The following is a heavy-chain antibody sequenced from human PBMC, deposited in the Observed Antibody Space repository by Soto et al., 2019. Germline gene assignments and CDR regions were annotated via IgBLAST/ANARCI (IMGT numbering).Heavy chain of an antibody. D-gene: IGHD7-27*01. J-gene: IGHJ4*02. V-gene: IGHV4-61*01. CDR3: ARALQPEMGIDY. CDR2: IYYSGST. Sequence: QVQLQESGPGLVKPSETLSLTCTVSGGSVSSGSYYWSWIRQPPGKGLEWIGYIYYSGSTNYNPSLKSRVTISVDTSKNQFSLKLSSVTAADTAVYHCARALQPEMGIDYWGQGTLVTVSS. CDR1: GGSVSSGSYY.